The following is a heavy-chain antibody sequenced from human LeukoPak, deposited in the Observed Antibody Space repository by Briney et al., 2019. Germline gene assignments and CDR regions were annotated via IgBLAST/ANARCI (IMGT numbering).Heavy chain of an antibody. Sequence: SETLSLTCTVSGGSISTYYWSWIRQPPGKGLEWIAYIDYSASTNYNPSLKSRVTISVDTSNNQFSLKLSSVTAADTAVYFCARAGTFYYGSGSSNWFDPWGQGTLVTVSS. CDR3: ARAGTFYYGSGSSNWFDP. D-gene: IGHD3-10*01. V-gene: IGHV4-59*08. CDR2: IDYSAST. CDR1: GGSISTYY. J-gene: IGHJ5*02.